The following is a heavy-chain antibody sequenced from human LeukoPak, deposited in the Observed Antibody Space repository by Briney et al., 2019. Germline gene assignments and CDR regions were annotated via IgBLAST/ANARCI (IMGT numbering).Heavy chain of an antibody. Sequence: GGSLRLSCAASGFTFTSYSMNWVRQAPGKGLEWVSTISGGGGSTYYADSVKGRFTISRDNSKNTLYLQVNSLRAEDTAVYYCAKGGKWDVTPFDYWGQGTLVAVSS. CDR2: ISGGGGST. J-gene: IGHJ4*02. CDR3: AKGGKWDVTPFDY. V-gene: IGHV3-23*01. D-gene: IGHD1-26*01. CDR1: GFTFTSYS.